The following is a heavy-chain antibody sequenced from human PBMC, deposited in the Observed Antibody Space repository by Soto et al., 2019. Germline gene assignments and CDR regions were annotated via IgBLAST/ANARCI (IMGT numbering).Heavy chain of an antibody. J-gene: IGHJ4*02. D-gene: IGHD2-2*01. CDR1: GFTFSSYG. V-gene: IGHV3-30*03. CDR3: ARSRQYQLLDGVFDY. Sequence: GGSLRLSCAASGFTFSSYGMHWVRQAPGKGLEWVAVISYDGSNKYYADSVKGRFTISRDNSKNTLYLQMNSLRAEDTAVYYCARSRQYQLLDGVFDYWGQGTLVTVSS. CDR2: ISYDGSNK.